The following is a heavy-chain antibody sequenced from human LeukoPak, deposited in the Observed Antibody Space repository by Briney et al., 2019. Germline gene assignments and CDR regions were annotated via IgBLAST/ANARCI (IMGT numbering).Heavy chain of an antibody. J-gene: IGHJ1*01. Sequence: PSETLSLTCTVSGYSISSYYWSWIRQPPGKGLEWIGYIYYSGSTNYNPSLKSRVTISVDTSKNQFSLKLSSVTAADTAVYYCARDSRGLLGYFQHWGQGTLVTVSS. D-gene: IGHD1-26*01. CDR1: GYSISSYY. V-gene: IGHV4-59*01. CDR2: IYYSGST. CDR3: ARDSRGLLGYFQH.